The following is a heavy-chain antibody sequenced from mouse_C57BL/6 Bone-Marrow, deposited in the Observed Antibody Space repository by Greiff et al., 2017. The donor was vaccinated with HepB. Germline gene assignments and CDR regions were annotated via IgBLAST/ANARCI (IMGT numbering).Heavy chain of an antibody. CDR3: ASPDSSGYGFAY. V-gene: IGHV2-2*01. Sequence: QVQLQQSGPGLVQPSQSLSITCTVSGFSLTSYGVHWVRQSPGKGLEWLGVIWSGGSTDYNAAFISRLSISKDNSKSQVFFKMNRLQADDTAIYYGASPDSSGYGFAYGGQGTRVTVSA. CDR1: GFSLTSYG. CDR2: IWSGGST. J-gene: IGHJ3*01. D-gene: IGHD3-2*02.